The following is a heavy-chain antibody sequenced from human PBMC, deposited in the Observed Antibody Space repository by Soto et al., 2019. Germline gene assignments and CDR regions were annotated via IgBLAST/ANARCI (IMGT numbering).Heavy chain of an antibody. CDR2: ITPMFGTP. V-gene: IGHV1-69*13. CDR3: ARDGTLYDSSAYYYLY. D-gene: IGHD3-22*01. J-gene: IGHJ4*02. CDR1: GGTVRRDT. Sequence: VASVEVSCKASGGTVRRDTITWVRQAPRQGLEWMGGITPMFGTPNYAQKFQGRVTITADESTSTAYMELSSLRSEDTAMYYCARDGTLYDSSAYYYLYWGQGTLVTVSS.